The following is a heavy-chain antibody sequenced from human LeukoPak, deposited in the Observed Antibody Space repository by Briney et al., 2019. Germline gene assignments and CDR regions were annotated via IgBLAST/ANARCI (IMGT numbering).Heavy chain of an antibody. J-gene: IGHJ6*02. D-gene: IGHD4-17*01. CDR1: GGTFSSYA. CDR3: ARTPLYGDQGYYYGMDV. V-gene: IGHV1-69*04. Sequence: SVKVSCKASGGTFSSYAISWVRQAPGQGLEWMGRIILILGIANYAQKFQGRVTITADKSTSTAYMELGSLRSEDTAVYYCARTPLYGDQGYYYGMDVWGQGTTVTVSS. CDR2: IILILGIA.